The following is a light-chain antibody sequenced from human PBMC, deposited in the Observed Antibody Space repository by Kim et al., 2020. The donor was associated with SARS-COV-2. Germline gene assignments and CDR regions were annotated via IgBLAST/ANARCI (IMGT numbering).Light chain of an antibody. J-gene: IGKJ2*02. CDR1: QSISNW. CDR2: KAS. V-gene: IGKV1-5*03. Sequence: STLSASVGDRVTITCRASQSISNWLAWYQQKPGKAPKVLIYKASSLAGGVPSRFGGSGSGTEFTLTISSLQPDDFATYYCQQYNGTFGQGTKLEI. CDR3: QQYNGT.